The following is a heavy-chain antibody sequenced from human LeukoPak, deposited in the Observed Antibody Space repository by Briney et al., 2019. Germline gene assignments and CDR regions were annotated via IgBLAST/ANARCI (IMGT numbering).Heavy chain of an antibody. CDR3: ARGRLHITMMVVGGILDAFDI. CDR1: GYTFTSYG. Sequence: ASVKVSCKASGYTFTSYGISWVRQAPGQGLEWMGWISAYNGNTNYAQKLQGRVTMTTDTSTSTAYMELRSLRSDDTAVYYCARGRLHITMMVVGGILDAFDIWGQGTMVTVSS. D-gene: IGHD3-22*01. CDR2: ISAYNGNT. V-gene: IGHV1-18*01. J-gene: IGHJ3*02.